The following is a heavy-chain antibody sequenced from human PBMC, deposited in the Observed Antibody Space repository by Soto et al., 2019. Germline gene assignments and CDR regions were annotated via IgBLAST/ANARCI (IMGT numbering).Heavy chain of an antibody. CDR3: ARGSSIAGLYYGMDV. D-gene: IGHD6-6*01. CDR2: NYYSGIT. CDR1: GGSISSGGYY. Sequence: QVQLQESGPGLVKPSQTLSLTCPVSGGSISSGGYYWTWIRQHPGKGLEWIGYNYYSGITYYNPSLKSRVTLSLYTSKNQFSLKLSSVTAADTAVYYCARGSSIAGLYYGMDVWGQGTTVTVSS. V-gene: IGHV4-31*03. J-gene: IGHJ6*02.